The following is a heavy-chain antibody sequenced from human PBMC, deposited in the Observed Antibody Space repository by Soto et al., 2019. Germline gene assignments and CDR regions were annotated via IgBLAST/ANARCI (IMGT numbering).Heavy chain of an antibody. Sequence: GGSLRLSCAASGFTFSSYAMSWVRQAPGKGLEWVSAISGSGGSTYYADSVKGRFTISRDNSKNTLYLQMNSLRAEDTAVYYCAKDEARTIAVAGVNDYWGQGTLVTVSS. D-gene: IGHD6-19*01. CDR3: AKDEARTIAVAGVNDY. CDR1: GFTFSSYA. V-gene: IGHV3-23*01. CDR2: ISGSGGST. J-gene: IGHJ4*02.